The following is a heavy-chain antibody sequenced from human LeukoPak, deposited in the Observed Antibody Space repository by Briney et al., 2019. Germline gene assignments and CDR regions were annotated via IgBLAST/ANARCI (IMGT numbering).Heavy chain of an antibody. CDR1: GYTFTGYY. J-gene: IGHJ5*02. CDR3: ARDAKIAARGGGWFDP. Sequence: ASVKVSCKASGYTFTGYYMHWVRQAPGQGLEWMGWINPNSGGTNYAQKFQGRVTMTRDTSISTAYMELSRLRSDDTAVYYCARDAKIAARGGGWFDPWGQGTLVTVSS. D-gene: IGHD6-6*01. V-gene: IGHV1-2*02. CDR2: INPNSGGT.